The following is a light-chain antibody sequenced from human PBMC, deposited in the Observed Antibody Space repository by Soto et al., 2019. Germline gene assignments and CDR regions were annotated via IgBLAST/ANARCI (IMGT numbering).Light chain of an antibody. Sequence: EIVLTQSPGTLSLTQGERATLSCRASQSVSSSYLAWYQQKPGQAPRLLIYGASSRATGIPDRFSGSGSGTDFTLTISSLEPEDFAVYYCQQYGSSPRTFGQGTKVDI. CDR2: GAS. J-gene: IGKJ1*01. CDR3: QQYGSSPRT. CDR1: QSVSSSY. V-gene: IGKV3-20*01.